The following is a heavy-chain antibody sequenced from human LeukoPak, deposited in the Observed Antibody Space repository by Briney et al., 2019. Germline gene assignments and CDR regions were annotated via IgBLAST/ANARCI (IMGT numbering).Heavy chain of an antibody. CDR3: ARFLTGGIYYFDY. V-gene: IGHV4-39*07. CDR1: GDSISSSSYY. J-gene: IGHJ4*02. Sequence: PSETLSLTCTISGDSISSSSYYWGWIRQPPGKGLEWIGDIYYRGSAYYNPSLKSRVTISVDTSKNQFSLKLSSVTAADTAVYYCARFLTGGIYYFDYWGQGTLVTVSS. D-gene: IGHD4-23*01. CDR2: IYYRGSA.